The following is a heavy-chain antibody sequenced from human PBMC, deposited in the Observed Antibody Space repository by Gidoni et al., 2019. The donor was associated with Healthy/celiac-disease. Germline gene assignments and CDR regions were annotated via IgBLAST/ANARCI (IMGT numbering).Heavy chain of an antibody. D-gene: IGHD3-16*01. CDR3: ASWGTDAFDI. CDR1: GFTFSSYS. Sequence: LVKPGGPLRCSCAASGFTFSSYSMNCVRQAPGKGLEWVSSISSSSSYIYYADSVKCRFTISRDNAKNSLYLQRNSLRAEDTAVYYCASWGTDAFDIWGQGTMVTVSS. V-gene: IGHV3-21*01. J-gene: IGHJ3*02. CDR2: ISSSSSYI.